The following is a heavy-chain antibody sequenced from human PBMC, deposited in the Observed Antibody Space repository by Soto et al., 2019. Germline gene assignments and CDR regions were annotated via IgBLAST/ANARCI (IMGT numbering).Heavy chain of an antibody. V-gene: IGHV3-23*01. CDR2: ISGSGGST. D-gene: IGHD6-19*01. CDR3: AKERKSSGWYRLGWFDP. CDR1: GFTFSSYA. Sequence: HPGGSLRLSCAASGFTFSSYAMSWVRQAPGKGLEWVSAISGSGGSTYYADSVKGRFTISRDNSKNTLYLQMNSLRAEDTAVYYCAKERKSSGWYRLGWFDPWGQGTRVTVSS. J-gene: IGHJ5*02.